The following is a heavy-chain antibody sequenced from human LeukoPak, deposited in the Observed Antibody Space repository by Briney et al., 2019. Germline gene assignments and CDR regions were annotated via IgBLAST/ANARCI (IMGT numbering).Heavy chain of an antibody. D-gene: IGHD4/OR15-4a*01. V-gene: IGHV3-7*03. CDR3: ARAPTIDFYYYYMDV. Sequence: GGSLRLSCAASGFTFSSYWMSWVRQAPGKGLEWVANIKEDGSEKKYVDSVKGRFTISRDNSKNSLYLQMNSLRTEDTALYYCARAPTIDFYYYYMDVWGRGTTVTVSS. CDR2: IKEDGSEK. CDR1: GFTFSSYW. J-gene: IGHJ6*03.